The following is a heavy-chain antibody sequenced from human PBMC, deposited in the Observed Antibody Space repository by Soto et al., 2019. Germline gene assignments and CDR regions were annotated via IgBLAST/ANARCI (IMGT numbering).Heavy chain of an antibody. J-gene: IGHJ5*02. D-gene: IGHD3-10*01. V-gene: IGHV3-48*01. CDR3: ARGLWFGELGWFDP. CDR2: ISSSSSTI. Sequence: EVQLVESGGGLVQPGGSLRLSCAASGFTFSSYSMNWVRQAPGKGLEWVSYISSSSSTIYYAAYVKGRFTISRDNAKNSLYLQMNSPRAEDTAVYYCARGLWFGELGWFDPWGQGTLVTVSS. CDR1: GFTFSSYS.